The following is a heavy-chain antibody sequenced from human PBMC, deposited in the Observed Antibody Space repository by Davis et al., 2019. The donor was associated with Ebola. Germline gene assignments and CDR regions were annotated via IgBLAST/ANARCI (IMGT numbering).Heavy chain of an antibody. Sequence: PGGSLRLSCAASGFTFRSFAMSWVRQAPGKGLEWVGRIKSKTDGGTTDYAAPVKGRFTISRDDSKNTLYLQMNSLKTEDTAVYYCTLDYFDYWGQGTLVTVSS. J-gene: IGHJ4*02. CDR1: GFTFRSFA. CDR3: TLDYFDY. V-gene: IGHV3-15*01. CDR2: IKSKTDGGTT.